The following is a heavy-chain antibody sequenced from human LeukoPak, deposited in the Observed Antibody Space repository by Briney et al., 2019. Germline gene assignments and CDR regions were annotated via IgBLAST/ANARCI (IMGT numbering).Heavy chain of an antibody. Sequence: SVKVSCKASGGTFSSYAISWVRQAPGQGLEWMGGIIPIFGTANYAQKFQGRVTITADESTSTAYMELSSLRSEDTAVYYCANLHHYDILTGYKFAFDIWGQGTMVTVSS. CDR1: GGTFSSYA. J-gene: IGHJ3*02. D-gene: IGHD3-9*01. CDR3: ANLHHYDILTGYKFAFDI. CDR2: IIPIFGTA. V-gene: IGHV1-69*01.